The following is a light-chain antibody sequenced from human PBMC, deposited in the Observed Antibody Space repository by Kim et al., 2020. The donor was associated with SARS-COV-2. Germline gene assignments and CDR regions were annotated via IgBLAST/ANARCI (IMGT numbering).Light chain of an antibody. CDR3: QQYDILLT. J-gene: IGKJ4*01. V-gene: IGKV1-33*01. Sequence: DIQMTQSPSSLSASVGDRVTITCQASQDISNYLNWYQQKPGKAPKLLIYDASNLETGVPSRFSGSGSGTDFIFTISSLQPEDIATYYCQQYDILLTFGGGTKVDIK. CDR1: QDISNY. CDR2: DAS.